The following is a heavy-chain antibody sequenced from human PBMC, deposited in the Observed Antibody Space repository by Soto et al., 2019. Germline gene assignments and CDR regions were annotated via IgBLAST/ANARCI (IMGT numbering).Heavy chain of an antibody. CDR3: GAYCRRSNCYDCLGP. D-gene: IGHD2-15*01. CDR2: LYYAGTT. Sequence: TLSRTCLASRGCRSSSNYYFGGMRHPPGKGLEWSGSLYYAGTTIDNSSLKRRVTISADKSQNQCSLRLSSVTAADKAVYYGGAYCRRSNCYDCLGPWRQGTLVTVSS. J-gene: IGHJ5*02. V-gene: IGHV4-39*01. CDR1: RGCRSSSNYY.